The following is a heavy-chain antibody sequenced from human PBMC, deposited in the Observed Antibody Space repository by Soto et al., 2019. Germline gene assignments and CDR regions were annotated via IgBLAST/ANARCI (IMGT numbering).Heavy chain of an antibody. CDR2: MNPNSGNT. J-gene: IGHJ6*03. D-gene: IGHD3-3*01. CDR1: GYTYTSYD. V-gene: IGHV1-8*01. CDR3: ARGYGITIFGVVMDYYYYYMDV. Sequence: GASVKVSCKASGYTYTSYDINWVRQATGQGLERMGWMNPNSGNTGYAQKFQGRVTMTRNTSISTAYMELSSLRSEDTAVYYCARGYGITIFGVVMDYYYYYMDVWGKGTTVTVSS.